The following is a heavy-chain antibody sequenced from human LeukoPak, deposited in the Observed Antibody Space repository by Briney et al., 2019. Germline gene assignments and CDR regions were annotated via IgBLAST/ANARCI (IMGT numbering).Heavy chain of an antibody. Sequence: SQTLSLTCTVSGNSISSGDYYWSWIRQPPGKGLEWIGYIYYSGSTNYNPSLKSRVTISVDTSKNQFSLKLSSVTAADTAVYYCARHRLHRLYYDSSGYYHAAFDIWGQGTMVTVSS. D-gene: IGHD3-22*01. CDR3: ARHRLHRLYYDSSGYYHAAFDI. J-gene: IGHJ3*02. V-gene: IGHV4-61*08. CDR2: IYYSGST. CDR1: GNSISSGDYY.